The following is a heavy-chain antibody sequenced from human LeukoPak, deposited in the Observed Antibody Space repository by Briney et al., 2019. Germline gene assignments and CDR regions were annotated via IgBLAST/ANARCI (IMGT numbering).Heavy chain of an antibody. CDR1: GFTFSTYP. CDR2: IRDSGTT. D-gene: IGHD4-4*01. CDR3: AKDSTTGRLLYNWFDP. V-gene: IGHV3-23*01. J-gene: IGHJ5*02. Sequence: GGSLRLSCAASGFTFSTYPMTWVRQAPGKGLEWISHIRDSGTTDYADSVKGRFTISRDNAKNTLYLQMNSLRAEDTAVYYCAKDSTTGRLLYNWFDPWGQGTLVTVSS.